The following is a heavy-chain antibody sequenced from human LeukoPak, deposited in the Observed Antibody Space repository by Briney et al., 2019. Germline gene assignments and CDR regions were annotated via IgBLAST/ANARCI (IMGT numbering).Heavy chain of an antibody. V-gene: IGHV6-1*01. CDR2: TYYRSEWHN. D-gene: IGHD5-18*01. J-gene: IGHJ4*02. CDR3: ARDLAGFGGYSYGMVDY. CDR1: GDSVSINSAA. Sequence: SQTLSLTFAISGDSVSINSAAWNWIRQSPSRGLEWLGRTYYRSEWHNDYAVSVKSRIIISPDTSRNQFSLQLKSVTPEDTAVYYCARDLAGFGGYSYGMVDYWGQGTLVTVSS.